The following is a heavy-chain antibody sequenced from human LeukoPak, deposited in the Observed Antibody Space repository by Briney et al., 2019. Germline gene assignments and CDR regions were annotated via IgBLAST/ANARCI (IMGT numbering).Heavy chain of an antibody. CDR2: ISHTGTT. D-gene: IGHD2-2*01. CDR1: GYSITSDYN. J-gene: IGHJ5*02. V-gene: IGHV4-38-2*01. Sequence: SETLSLTCAVSGYSITSDYNWGWIRQPPGKGLEWVGTISHTGTTYYNPSLKSRVTISIDTSHQFSVTLTSVTAADTAVYYCARFESTSGRGFDPWGQGTLVTVSS. CDR3: ARFESTSGRGFDP.